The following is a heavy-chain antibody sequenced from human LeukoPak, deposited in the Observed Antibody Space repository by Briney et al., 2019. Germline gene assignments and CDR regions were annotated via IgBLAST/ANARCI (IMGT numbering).Heavy chain of an antibody. Sequence: QSGGSLRLSCAASGFTFSTYSMNWVRQAPGKGLEWVSYISSSSSPIYYADSVKGRFTISRDNAKNSLYLQMNSLRAEDTALYYCAKGLPWFGENPGDCWGQGTLVTVSS. CDR3: AKGLPWFGENPGDC. CDR1: GFTFSTYS. J-gene: IGHJ4*02. D-gene: IGHD3-10*01. CDR2: ISSSSSPI. V-gene: IGHV3-48*04.